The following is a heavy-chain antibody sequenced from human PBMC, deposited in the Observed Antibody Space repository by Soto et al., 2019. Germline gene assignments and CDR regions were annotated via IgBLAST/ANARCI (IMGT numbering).Heavy chain of an antibody. CDR3: AHVPYFMSGSFFDY. D-gene: IGHD3-10*01. J-gene: IGHJ4*02. CDR1: GFSLSTSGVG. V-gene: IGHV2-5*02. Sequence: QITLKESAPTLVKPTQTLTLTCTFSGFSLSTSGVGVGWIRQPPGKPLEWLALIFWDDDKRYNPSLKNRLTITKDTSKSQVIITMTNMDPVDTATYFCAHVPYFMSGSFFDYWGQGTLVTVSS. CDR2: IFWDDDK.